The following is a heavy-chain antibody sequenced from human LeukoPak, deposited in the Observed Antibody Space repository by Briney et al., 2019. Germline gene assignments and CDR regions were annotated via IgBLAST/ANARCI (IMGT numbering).Heavy chain of an antibody. Sequence: GGSLRLSCAASGFTFSSYGMSWVRQAPGKGLEWVSSISSSSSYIYYADSVKGRFTISRDNAKNSLYLQMNSLRAEDTAVYYCARGATLRYFDWLRRGDAFDIWGQGTMVTVSS. CDR1: GFTFSSYG. CDR2: ISSSSSYI. CDR3: ARGATLRYFDWLRRGDAFDI. D-gene: IGHD3-9*01. V-gene: IGHV3-21*01. J-gene: IGHJ3*02.